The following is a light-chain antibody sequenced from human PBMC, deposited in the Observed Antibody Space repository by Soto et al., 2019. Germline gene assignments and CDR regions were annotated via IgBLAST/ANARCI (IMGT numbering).Light chain of an antibody. CDR3: QQYGISPYT. V-gene: IGKV3-20*01. CDR1: QRVSGDY. J-gene: IGKJ2*01. Sequence: EVVLTQSPGTLSLSPGERATLSCRASQRVSGDYLSWYRQKPGQAPRLLIYGASSRGTGIPDRFSGRGSGTDFPLTSSRLEPEDSAVYYCQQYGISPYTFGQGTKLEIK. CDR2: GAS.